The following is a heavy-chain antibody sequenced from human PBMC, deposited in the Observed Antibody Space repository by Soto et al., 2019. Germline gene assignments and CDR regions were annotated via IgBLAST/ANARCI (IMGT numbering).Heavy chain of an antibody. D-gene: IGHD6-13*01. V-gene: IGHV1-2*02. CDR3: ARDALGIAAADIDY. CDR1: GYTFTGYY. CDR2: IKPNSGGT. Sequence: ASVKVSCKASGYTFTGYYMHWVRQAPGQGLEWMGWIKPNSGGTNYAQKFQGRVTMTRDTSISTAYMELSRLRSDDTAVYYCARDALGIAAADIDYWGQGTLVTVSS. J-gene: IGHJ4*02.